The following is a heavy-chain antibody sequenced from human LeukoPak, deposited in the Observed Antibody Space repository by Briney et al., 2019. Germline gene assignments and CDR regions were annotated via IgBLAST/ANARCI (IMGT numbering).Heavy chain of an antibody. CDR3: AKVAAGLFDY. CDR2: ISGSGSTI. CDR1: GFTFSDYY. V-gene: IGHV3-11*01. J-gene: IGHJ4*02. Sequence: GGSLRLSCAASGFTFSDYYMSWIRQAQGKGLGWVSYISGSGSTIYYADYVKGRFTISRDNAKNSLYPQMNSLRAEDTAVYYCAKVAAGLFDYWGQGTLVTVSS.